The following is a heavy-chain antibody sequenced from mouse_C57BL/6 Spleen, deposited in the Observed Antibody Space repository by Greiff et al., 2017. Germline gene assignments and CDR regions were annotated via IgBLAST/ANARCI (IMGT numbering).Heavy chain of an antibody. CDR1: GFTFTDYY. D-gene: IGHD2-3*01. Sequence: EVKLVESGGGLVQPGGSLSLSCAASGFTFTDYYMSWVRQPPGKALEWLGVIRNNANGYTTEYSATVKGRFTISRNNSQSILYLQMNALRAEDSATYYCERYIPDGCYGDYWGQGTTLTVSS. CDR3: ERYIPDGCYGDY. J-gene: IGHJ2*01. CDR2: IRNNANGYTT. V-gene: IGHV7-3*01.